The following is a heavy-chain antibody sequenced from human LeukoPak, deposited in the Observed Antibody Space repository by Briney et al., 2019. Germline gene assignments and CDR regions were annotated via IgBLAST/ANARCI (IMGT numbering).Heavy chain of an antibody. J-gene: IGHJ4*01. CDR3: ARLWFGELSFFDY. CDR1: GFTVSSYS. Sequence: GGSLRLSCAASGFTVSSYSMNWVRQAPGKGLEWVSYISSSSSTIYYADSVKGRFTISRDNAKNSLYLQMNSLRDEDTAVYYCARLWFGELSFFDYWGQGTLVTVSS. V-gene: IGHV3-48*02. D-gene: IGHD3-10*01. CDR2: ISSSSSTI.